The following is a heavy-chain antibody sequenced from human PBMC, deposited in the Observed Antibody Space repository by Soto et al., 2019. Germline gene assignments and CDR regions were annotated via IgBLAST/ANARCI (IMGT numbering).Heavy chain of an antibody. CDR3: AKDAVSYNGKGEWFDA. V-gene: IGHV3-23*01. D-gene: IGHD1-26*01. CDR2: IGGGNTDR. J-gene: IGHJ5*02. Sequence: DVQLLESGGGLVQPGGSLTLSCAASRFIFSDYAMNWVRQAPGKGLEWVSSIGGGNTDRYYADSVKGRFIGSRDNSKNTKYLQMNSLRDDDTAVYYWAKDAVSYNGKGEWFDAGGQGTLVTVSS. CDR1: RFIFSDYA.